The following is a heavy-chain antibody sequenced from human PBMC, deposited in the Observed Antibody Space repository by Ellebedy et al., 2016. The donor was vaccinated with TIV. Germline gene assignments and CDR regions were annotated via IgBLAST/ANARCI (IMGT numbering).Heavy chain of an antibody. CDR3: AKDPGGLTTMITPD. CDR1: GFTFSRNA. CDR2: ITGSGGST. Sequence: GESLKISXATSGFTFSRNAMTWVRQAPGKGLEWVSTITGSGGSTYYADSVKGRFTISRDNSRNTLYLQMSSLRVEDTAVYYCAKDPGGLTTMITPDWGQGTLVTVSS. D-gene: IGHD3-16*01. J-gene: IGHJ4*02. V-gene: IGHV3-23*01.